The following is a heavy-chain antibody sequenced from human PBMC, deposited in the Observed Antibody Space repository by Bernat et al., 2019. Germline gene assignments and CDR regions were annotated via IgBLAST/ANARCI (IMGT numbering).Heavy chain of an antibody. J-gene: IGHJ6*02. CDR2: IYYSGST. V-gene: IGHV4-31*03. D-gene: IGHD4-17*01. CDR1: GGSISSADYF. CDR3: ARDGGAAVTTDNYYYGMDV. Sequence: QVQLQESGPGLVKPSQTLSLTCIVSGGSISSADYFWSWIRQHPGKGLEWIGYIYYSGSTYYNPSLKSRVSISVDTSKNQFSLKLSSVTAADTAVYYCARDGGAAVTTDNYYYGMDVWGQGTTVTVSS.